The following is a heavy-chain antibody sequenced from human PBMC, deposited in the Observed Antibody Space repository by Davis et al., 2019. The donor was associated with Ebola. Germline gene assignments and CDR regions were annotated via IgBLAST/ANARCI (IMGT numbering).Heavy chain of an antibody. CDR2: ISSSGSTI. Sequence: PGGSLRLSCAASGITFSSYSMNWVRQAPGKGLEWISYISSSGSTIYYADSVRGRFTISRDNAKNSLYLQMNSLRAEDTAVYYCASRRGGPQNGWDILAGYPWGQGTLVTVSS. D-gene: IGHD3-9*01. CDR3: ASRRGGPQNGWDILAGYP. J-gene: IGHJ4*02. CDR1: GITFSSYS. V-gene: IGHV3-48*04.